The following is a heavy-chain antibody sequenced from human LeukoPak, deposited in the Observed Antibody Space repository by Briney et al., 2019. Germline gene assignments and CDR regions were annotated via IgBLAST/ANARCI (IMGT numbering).Heavy chain of an antibody. CDR1: GFTFSSYS. V-gene: IGHV3-48*01. D-gene: IGHD3-22*01. Sequence: RSGGSLRLSCAASGFTFSSYSMNWVRQAPGKGLEWVSYISTSSSTIYYADSVKGRFTISRDNAKNSLYLQMNSLRAEDTAVYYCARGYDYDSIGYQYWGQGTLVTVSS. CDR3: ARGYDYDSIGYQY. CDR2: ISTSSSTI. J-gene: IGHJ4*02.